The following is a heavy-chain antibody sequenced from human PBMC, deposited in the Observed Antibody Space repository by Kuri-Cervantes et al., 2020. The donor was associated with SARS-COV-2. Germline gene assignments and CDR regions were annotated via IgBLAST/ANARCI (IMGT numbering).Heavy chain of an antibody. CDR3: AKCLAGQWLVPGYYYGMDV. J-gene: IGHJ6*02. Sequence: GESLKISCAASGFTLSSYGMHWVRQAPGKGLEWVAVISYDGSNKYYADSVKGRFTISRDNSKNTLYLQMNSLRAEDTAVYYCAKCLAGQWLVPGYYYGMDVWGQGTTVTVSS. V-gene: IGHV3-30*18. D-gene: IGHD6-19*01. CDR2: ISYDGSNK. CDR1: GFTLSSYG.